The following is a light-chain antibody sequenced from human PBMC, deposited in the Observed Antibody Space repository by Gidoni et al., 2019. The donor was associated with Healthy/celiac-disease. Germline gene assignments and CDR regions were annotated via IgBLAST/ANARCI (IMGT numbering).Light chain of an antibody. J-gene: IGLJ2*01. CDR2: YDS. CDR1: TIGSKS. Sequence: SYVLTKPPSVSVAPGKTARITWGGNTIGSKSVHWYQQKPGQAPVLVIYYDSDRPSGIPERCSGSNSGNTATLTISRVEAGDEADYYCQVWDSSSDHVVFGGGTKLTVL. V-gene: IGLV3-21*04. CDR3: QVWDSSSDHVV.